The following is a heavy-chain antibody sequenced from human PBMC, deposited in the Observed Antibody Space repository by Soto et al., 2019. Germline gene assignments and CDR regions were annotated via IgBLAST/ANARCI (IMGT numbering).Heavy chain of an antibody. CDR2: ISYDGSNK. CDR1: GFTFSSYA. Sequence: GGSLRLSCAASGFTFSSYATHWVRQAPGKGLEWVAVISYDGSNKYYADSVKGRFTISRDNSKNTLYLQMNSLRAEDTAVYYCAREMATMVRGPFDYWGQGTLVTVSS. CDR3: AREMATMVRGPFDY. V-gene: IGHV3-30-3*01. D-gene: IGHD3-10*01. J-gene: IGHJ4*02.